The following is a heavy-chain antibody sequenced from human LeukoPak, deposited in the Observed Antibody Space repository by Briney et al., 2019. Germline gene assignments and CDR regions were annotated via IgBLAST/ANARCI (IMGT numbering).Heavy chain of an antibody. CDR1: GGPISSGSYY. D-gene: IGHD2-2*01. V-gene: IGHV4-61*02. Sequence: SQTLSLTCAVSGGPISSGSYYWSWIWQPAGKGLEWIGRIYTSGSTNYNPSLKSRVTISVDTSKNQFSLKESSVTAADTAVFYCERIFCSSTSCCYFDSWGGGTRVTVSS. J-gene: IGHJ4*02. CDR2: IYTSGST. CDR3: ERIFCSSTSCCYFDS.